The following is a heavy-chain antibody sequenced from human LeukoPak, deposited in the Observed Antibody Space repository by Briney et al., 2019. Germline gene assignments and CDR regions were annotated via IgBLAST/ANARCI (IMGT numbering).Heavy chain of an antibody. V-gene: IGHV3-30*18. J-gene: IGHJ4*02. CDR2: ISYDGSNK. CDR1: GFTFSSYG. CDR3: ANIERGY. D-gene: IGHD1-26*01. Sequence: PGGSLRLSCAASGFTFSSYGMHWVRQAPGKGLEWVAVISYDGSNKYYADSVKGRFTISRDNSKNTLYLQMNSLRAEDTAVYYCANIERGYWGQGTLVTVSS.